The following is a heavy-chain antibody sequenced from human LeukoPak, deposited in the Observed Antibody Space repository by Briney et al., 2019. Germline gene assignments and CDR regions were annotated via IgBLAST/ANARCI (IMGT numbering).Heavy chain of an antibody. CDR1: GFTFSSYW. CDR3: ARDTDFGDV. J-gene: IGHJ6*04. Sequence: GGSLRLSCAASGFTFSSYWMHWVRQAPGKGLVWVSRINPDGSSSTYRDSVEGRFTISRDNAKNTLYLQMNSLRAEDMAVYYCARDTDFGDVWGKGTTVTVSS. D-gene: IGHD3-3*01. V-gene: IGHV3-74*01. CDR2: INPDGSSS.